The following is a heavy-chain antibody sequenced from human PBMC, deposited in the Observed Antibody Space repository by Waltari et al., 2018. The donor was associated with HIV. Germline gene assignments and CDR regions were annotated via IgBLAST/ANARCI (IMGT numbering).Heavy chain of an antibody. Sequence: QVQLQEPGPGLVKPPATLSLTCTVAGGPISRYYSSWFRQPAGKGLEWIGRIYTSGSTNYNPSLKSRVTMSVDTSKNQFSLKLSSVTAADTAVYYCARGTYYYDSSGHDAFDIWGQGTMVTVSS. CDR2: IYTSGST. CDR3: ARGTYYYDSSGHDAFDI. D-gene: IGHD3-22*01. V-gene: IGHV4-4*07. CDR1: GGPISRYY. J-gene: IGHJ3*02.